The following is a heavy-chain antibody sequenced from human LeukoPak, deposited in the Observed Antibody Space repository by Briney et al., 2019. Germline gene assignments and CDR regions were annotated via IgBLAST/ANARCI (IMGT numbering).Heavy chain of an antibody. J-gene: IGHJ4*02. D-gene: IGHD6-13*01. CDR2: ISSSETI. CDR3: ARDPYSSSSLDY. Sequence: PGGSLRLSCAASGFTFSDYYMTWIRQAPGKGLEWVSYISSSETIYYADSVKGRFTISRDNAKNSLYLQMNSLRAEDTAVYYCARDPYSSSSLDYWGQGTLVTVSS. CDR1: GFTFSDYY. V-gene: IGHV3-11*04.